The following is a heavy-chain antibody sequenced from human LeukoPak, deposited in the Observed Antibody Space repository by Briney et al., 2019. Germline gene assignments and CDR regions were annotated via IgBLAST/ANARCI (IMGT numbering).Heavy chain of an antibody. V-gene: IGHV1-2*02. J-gene: IGHJ4*02. CDR2: INPNSGGT. CDR1: GYTFTGYY. Sequence: ASVKVSCKASGYTFTGYYMHWVRQAPGQGLEWMGWINPNSGGTNYAQKCQGRVTMTRDTSISTAYMELSRLRSDDTAVYYCAPSGGGGNSGFPFDYWGQGTLVTVSS. CDR3: APSGGGGNSGFPFDY. D-gene: IGHD4-23*01.